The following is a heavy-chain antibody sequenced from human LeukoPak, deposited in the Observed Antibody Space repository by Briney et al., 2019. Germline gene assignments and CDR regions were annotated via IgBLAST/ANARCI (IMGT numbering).Heavy chain of an antibody. V-gene: IGHV1-8*02. CDR3: ARSDSLSWFDP. Sequence: ASVKVSCKASGGTFSSYAISWVRQAPGQGLEWMGWMNPNSGNTNFAQKFQGRVTMTRDTSKSTAYMELSSLRSEDTAVYYCARSDSLSWFDPWGQGTLVTVSS. D-gene: IGHD2-15*01. J-gene: IGHJ5*02. CDR1: GGTFSSYA. CDR2: MNPNSGNT.